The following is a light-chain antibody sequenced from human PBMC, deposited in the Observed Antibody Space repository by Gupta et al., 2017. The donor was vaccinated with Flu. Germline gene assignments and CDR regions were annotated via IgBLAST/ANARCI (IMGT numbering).Light chain of an antibody. V-gene: IGKV1-39*01. Sequence: PSSRYASLGDRVTSNCLASQSMDDYLHWYQQKPGQAPKLLIYLASTLQSGVPARFSGSGSGTDFTLSISSLQPEDFATYYCQQTYSTPPTFGQGTKVEIK. J-gene: IGKJ1*01. CDR2: LAS. CDR1: QSMDDY. CDR3: QQTYSTPPT.